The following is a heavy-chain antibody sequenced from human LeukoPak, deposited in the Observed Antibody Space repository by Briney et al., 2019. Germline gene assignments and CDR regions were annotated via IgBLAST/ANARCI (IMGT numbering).Heavy chain of an antibody. CDR1: GYTFTSYG. D-gene: IGHD2-8*01. V-gene: IGHV1-18*01. J-gene: IGHJ4*02. Sequence: ASAKVSCKASGYTFTSYGISWVRQAPGQGLEWMGWISAYNGNTNYAQKLQGRVTMTTDTSTSTAYMELRSLRSDDTAVYYCARRPFNGYYFDYWGQGTLVTVSS. CDR2: ISAYNGNT. CDR3: ARRPFNGYYFDY.